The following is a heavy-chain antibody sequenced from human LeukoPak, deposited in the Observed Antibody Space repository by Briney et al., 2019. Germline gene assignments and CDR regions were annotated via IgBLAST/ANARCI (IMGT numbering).Heavy chain of an antibody. CDR2: ISAYNGNT. J-gene: IGHJ3*02. CDR3: AIVTCSSTSCPNDAFDI. D-gene: IGHD2-2*01. Sequence: GASVKVSCKASGYAFSGYGISWVRQAPGQGLEWMGWISAYNGNTNYAQKLQGRVTVTTDTSTSTAYMELRSLRSDDTAVYYCAIVTCSSTSCPNDAFDIWGQGTMVTVSS. CDR1: GYAFSGYG. V-gene: IGHV1-18*01.